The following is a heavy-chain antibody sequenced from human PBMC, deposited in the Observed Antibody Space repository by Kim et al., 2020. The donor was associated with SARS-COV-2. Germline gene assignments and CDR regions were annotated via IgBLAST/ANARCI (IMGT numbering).Heavy chain of an antibody. D-gene: IGHD5-12*01. Sequence: TPPLKSRVTISVDTAKNQFSLQLSSVTAADTAVYYWARGPSADGYKDFDYWGQGTLVTVSS. CDR3: ARGPSADGYKDFDY. V-gene: IGHV4-34*01. J-gene: IGHJ4*02.